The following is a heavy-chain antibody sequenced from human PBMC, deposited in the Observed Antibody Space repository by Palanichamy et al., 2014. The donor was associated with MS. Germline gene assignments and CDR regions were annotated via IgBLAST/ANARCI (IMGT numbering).Heavy chain of an antibody. CDR2: TDNDGSAT. J-gene: IGHJ4*02. D-gene: IGHD6-13*01. CDR3: ARDKAPGYFDY. Sequence: EVQLVESGGDVVQPGGSLRLSCAASGFTFSGYWMHWVRQAPGKGLIWDARTDNDGSATSYADSVKGRFTVSRDNAKNTLYLEMNSLSAEDTAVYFCARDKAPGYFDYWDQGTLVTVSS. V-gene: IGHV3-74*01. CDR1: GFTFSGYW.